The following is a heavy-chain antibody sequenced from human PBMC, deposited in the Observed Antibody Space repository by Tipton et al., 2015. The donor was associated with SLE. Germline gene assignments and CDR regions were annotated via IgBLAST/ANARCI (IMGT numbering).Heavy chain of an antibody. CDR2: VFYDENT. CDR1: DDSIDSNGYY. Sequence: TLSLTCTVSDDSIDSNGYYWAWFRQPPGKGLEWIGSVFYDENTYYTPSLKSRVTISLNTSKSQFSLRLTSVTAADTGLYNCARSYYDFWSGHSYVAFDVWGQGTMVTVPS. D-gene: IGHD3-3*01. CDR3: ARSYYDFWSGHSYVAFDV. V-gene: IGHV4-39*01. J-gene: IGHJ3*01.